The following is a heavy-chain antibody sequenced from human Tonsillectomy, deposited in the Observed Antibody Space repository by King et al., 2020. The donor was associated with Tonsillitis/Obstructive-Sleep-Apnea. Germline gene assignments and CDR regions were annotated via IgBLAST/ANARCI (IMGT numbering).Heavy chain of an antibody. CDR3: AREGPGVPYTWFDP. V-gene: IGHV3-66*01. CDR2: IYSDGST. J-gene: IGHJ5*02. CDR1: GFTVSNNY. D-gene: IGHD2-2*01. Sequence: QLVQSGGGLVQPGESLRLSCAASGFTVSNNYMSWVRQAPGKGLEWVSFIYSDGSTYYANSVKGRFTISRDNSNNTLYLQMNSLRAEDTAVYYCAREGPGVPYTWFDPWGQGTLVTVSS.